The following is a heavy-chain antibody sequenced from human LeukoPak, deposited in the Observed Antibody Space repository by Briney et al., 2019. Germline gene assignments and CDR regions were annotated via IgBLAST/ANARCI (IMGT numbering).Heavy chain of an antibody. V-gene: IGHV3-66*01. CDR3: AGALIAVAGPFDY. J-gene: IGHJ4*02. D-gene: IGHD6-19*01. CDR2: IYSGGST. Sequence: TGGSLRLSCAASGFTVSSNYMSWVRQAPGKGLEWVSVIYSGGSTYYADSVKGRFTISGDNSKNTLYLQMNSLRAEDTAVYYCAGALIAVAGPFDYWGQGTLVTVSS. CDR1: GFTVSSNY.